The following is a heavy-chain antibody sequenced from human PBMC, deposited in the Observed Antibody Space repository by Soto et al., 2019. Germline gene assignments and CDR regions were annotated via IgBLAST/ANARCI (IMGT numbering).Heavy chain of an antibody. J-gene: IGHJ2*01. CDR3: ARHVGSYWYFDL. CDR2: IYTDGNT. V-gene: IGHV3-66*04. Sequence: GGSLRLSCAASGFTVSSSYMGWVRQAPGKGLEWVSSIYTDGNTYYADSVRGRFTIYTDNSKDTLYLQMNSLRVDDTAMYFCARHVGSYWYFDLWGRGTLVTVSS. CDR1: GFTVSSSY. D-gene: IGHD1-26*01.